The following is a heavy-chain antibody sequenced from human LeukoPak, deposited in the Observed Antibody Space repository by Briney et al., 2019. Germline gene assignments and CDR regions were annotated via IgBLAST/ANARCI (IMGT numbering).Heavy chain of an antibody. CDR3: ARGGRIAAAGTGQGAGY. D-gene: IGHD6-13*01. CDR1: GYTFTGYY. CDR2: INPNSGGT. J-gene: IGHJ4*02. V-gene: IGHV1-2*02. Sequence: GASVKVSCKASGYTFTGYYMHWVRQAPGQGLEWMGWINPNSGGTNYAQKFQGRVTMTRDTSISTAYMELSRLRSDDTAVYYCARGGRIAAAGTGQGAGYWGQGTLVTVSS.